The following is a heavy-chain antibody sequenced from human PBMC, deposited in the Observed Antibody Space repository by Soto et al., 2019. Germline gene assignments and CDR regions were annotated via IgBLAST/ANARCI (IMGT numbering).Heavy chain of an antibody. V-gene: IGHV4-59*01. CDR2: IYYSGST. J-gene: IGHJ3*02. CDR3: ARDSGIWNDHEPFDI. Sequence: SETLSLTCTVSGGSISSYYWSWIRQPPGKGLEWIGYIYYSGSTNYNPSLKSRVTISIDTSKNQFSLRLNSVTAADTAVHYCARDSGIWNDHEPFDIWGQGTMVTVSS. D-gene: IGHD1-1*01. CDR1: GGSISSYY.